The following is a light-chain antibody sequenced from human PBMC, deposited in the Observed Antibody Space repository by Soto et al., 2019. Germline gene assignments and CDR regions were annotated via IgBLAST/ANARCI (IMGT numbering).Light chain of an antibody. V-gene: IGLV2-8*01. J-gene: IGLJ2*01. CDR3: SSYAGSDNVV. Sequence: QSALTQPPSASGSPGQSVTISCTGTSNDVGNYKYVTWYQQLPGKAPKVMIYEVTKRPSGVPDRFSGSKSGNTASLTVSGLQAEDEADYYRSSYAGSDNVVFGGGTKLTVL. CDR1: SNDVGNYKY. CDR2: EVT.